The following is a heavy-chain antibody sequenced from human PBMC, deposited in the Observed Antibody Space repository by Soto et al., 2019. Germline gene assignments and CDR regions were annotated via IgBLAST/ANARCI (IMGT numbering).Heavy chain of an antibody. J-gene: IGHJ4*02. V-gene: IGHV3-30*18. CDR1: GFTFSSYG. CDR3: AKEGVLRYFDWLPRHYYFDY. D-gene: IGHD3-9*01. CDR2: ISYDGSNK. Sequence: GGPLRLSCAASGFTFSSYGMHWVRQAPGKGLEWVAVISYDGSNKYYADSVKGRFTISRDNSKNTLYLQMNSLRAEDTAVYYCAKEGVLRYFDWLPRHYYFDYWGQGTLVTVSS.